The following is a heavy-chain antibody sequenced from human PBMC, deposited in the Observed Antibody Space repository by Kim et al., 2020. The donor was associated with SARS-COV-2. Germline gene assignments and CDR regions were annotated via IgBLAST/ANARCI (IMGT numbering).Heavy chain of an antibody. CDR2: IIPIFGTA. V-gene: IGHV1-69*13. D-gene: IGHD6-19*01. CDR1: GGTFSSYA. J-gene: IGHJ6*02. CDR3: ARSMLIPVAVAGRYYYYYYGMDV. Sequence: SVKVSCKASGGTFSSYAISWVRQAPGQGLEWMGGIIPIFGTANYAQKFQGRVTITADESTSTAYMELSSLRSEDTAVYYCARSMLIPVAVAGRYYYYYYGMDVWGQGTTVTVSS.